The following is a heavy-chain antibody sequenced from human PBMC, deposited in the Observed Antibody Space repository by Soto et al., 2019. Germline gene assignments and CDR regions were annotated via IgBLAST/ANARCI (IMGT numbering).Heavy chain of an antibody. CDR2: VTATAESA. V-gene: IGHV3-23*01. CDR3: ARGRYYDSPQDL. Sequence: PGGSLRLSCTPFGFNFDAYAMSWVRQAPGKGLEWVSAVTATAESAYYTDSVRGRFIITRDNSDNMLYLQMSSLRVEDTAIYFCARGRYYDSPQDLSGRVTHVTISS. CDR1: GFNFDAYA. D-gene: IGHD3-10*01. J-gene: IGHJ5*02.